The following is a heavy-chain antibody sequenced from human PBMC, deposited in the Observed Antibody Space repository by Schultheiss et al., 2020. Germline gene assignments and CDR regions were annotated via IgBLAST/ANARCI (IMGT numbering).Heavy chain of an antibody. CDR3: ARVSRYAFDY. CDR2: IKQDGSAK. J-gene: IGHJ4*02. CDR1: GFTFSSYA. D-gene: IGHD3-16*01. V-gene: IGHV3-7*01. Sequence: GESLKISCAASGFTFSSYAMTWVRQAPGKGLEWVANIKQDGSAKYYVDSVKGRFTISRDNAKNSLFLQMNSLRAEDTAVYYCARVSRYAFDYWGQGTLVTVSS.